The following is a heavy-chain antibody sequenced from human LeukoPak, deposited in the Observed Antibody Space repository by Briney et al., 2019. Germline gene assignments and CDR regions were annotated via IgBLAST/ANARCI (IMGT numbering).Heavy chain of an antibody. CDR1: GFTFSSYG. D-gene: IGHD4-11*01. J-gene: IGHJ4*02. CDR3: ARDLFPSTTAYFDY. Sequence: GGSLRLSCAASGFTFSSYGMHWVRQAPGKGLEWVAFIRYDGSNKYYADSVKGRFTISRDNSKNTLYLQMNSLGAEDTAVYYCARDLFPSTTAYFDYWGQGTLVTVSS. V-gene: IGHV3-30*02. CDR2: IRYDGSNK.